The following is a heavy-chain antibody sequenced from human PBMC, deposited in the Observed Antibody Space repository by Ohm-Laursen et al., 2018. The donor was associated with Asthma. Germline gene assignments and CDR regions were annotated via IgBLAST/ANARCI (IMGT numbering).Heavy chain of an antibody. V-gene: IGHV3-21*01. J-gene: IGHJ4*02. CDR3: ARDRARGFDY. Sequence: SLRLSCAASGYSFSLYSIHWIRQAPGKGLQWVASISTASTFIYYADSVRGRFTISRDNAKNSLYLQMNSLRAEDTAVYYCARDRARGFDYWGQGTLVTVSS. CDR1: GYSFSLYS. CDR2: ISTASTFI.